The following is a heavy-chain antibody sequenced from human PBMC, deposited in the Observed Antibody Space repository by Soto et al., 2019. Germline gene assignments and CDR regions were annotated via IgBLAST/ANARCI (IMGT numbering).Heavy chain of an antibody. CDR1: GFTFSAYS. CDR3: ARGDYYDSSGSTAY. CDR2: ISSSGSTI. J-gene: IGHJ4*02. D-gene: IGHD3-22*01. V-gene: IGHV3-48*02. Sequence: EVQLVESGGGWVQPGGSLRLSWADSGFTFSAYSMNWVRQAPGKGLEWVSYISSSGSTIYYADSVKGRFTISRDNAKNSLYLQMNSLRDEDTAVSYCARGDYYDSSGSTAYWGQGTLVTVSS.